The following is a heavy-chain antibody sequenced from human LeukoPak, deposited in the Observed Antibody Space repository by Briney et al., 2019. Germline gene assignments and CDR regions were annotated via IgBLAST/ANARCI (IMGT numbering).Heavy chain of an antibody. Sequence: PGGSLRLSCAASGFTSSDHYMDWVRQAPGKGLEWVGRTGNKANSYTTEYAASVKGRLSISRDDSKNSLYLQMNSLKTGDTAVYYCARVSGTYFPFFDYWGQGTLVTVSS. CDR2: TGNKANSYTT. J-gene: IGHJ4*02. D-gene: IGHD1-26*01. CDR1: GFTSSDHY. CDR3: ARVSGTYFPFFDY. V-gene: IGHV3-72*01.